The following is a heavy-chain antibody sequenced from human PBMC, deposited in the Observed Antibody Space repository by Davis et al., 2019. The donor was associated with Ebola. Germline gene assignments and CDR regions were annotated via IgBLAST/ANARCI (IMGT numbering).Heavy chain of an antibody. D-gene: IGHD5/OR15-5a*01. CDR2: ISANNGNT. J-gene: IGHJ6*02. V-gene: IGHV1-18*01. Sequence: ASVKVSCKASGYTFTSYGISWVRQAPGQGLEWMGRISANNGNTNYGQKVQGRVTMTTDTSTSTVYMELRSLRSEDTAVYYCAREVYDASRVMDVWGQGTTVTVSS. CDR3: AREVYDASRVMDV. CDR1: GYTFTSYG.